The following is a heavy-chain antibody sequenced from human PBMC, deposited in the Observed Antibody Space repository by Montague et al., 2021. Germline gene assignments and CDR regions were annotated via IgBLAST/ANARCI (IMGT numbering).Heavy chain of an antibody. CDR2: NYYRGNT. J-gene: IGHJ4*02. CDR1: GGSISSSPFY. CDR3: ARAGPRTYGGDSLDY. Sequence: SETLSLTCTVSGGSISSSPFYWGWIRQSPGKGLEWIGSNYYRGNTYYNPSLKSRVSLSIDTSKNQLSLKMNSVTAADTAVYCCARAGPRTYGGDSLDYWGQGALVTVSS. V-gene: IGHV4-39*01. D-gene: IGHD3-10*01.